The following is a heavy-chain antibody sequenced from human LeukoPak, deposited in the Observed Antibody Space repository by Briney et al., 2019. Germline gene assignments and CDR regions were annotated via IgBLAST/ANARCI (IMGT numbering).Heavy chain of an antibody. D-gene: IGHD4-17*01. J-gene: IGHJ4*02. CDR1: GYIFTGYY. V-gene: IGHV1-2*02. CDR2: IYPYTGGT. Sequence: GASVTVSCTASGYIFTGYYMYWVRQAPGQGLEWMGWIYPYTGGTDSAQKFQGRITMTRDTSISTAYMELSRLRSDDTAVYYCARYYGEAPPYWGQGTLVIVSS. CDR3: ARYYGEAPPY.